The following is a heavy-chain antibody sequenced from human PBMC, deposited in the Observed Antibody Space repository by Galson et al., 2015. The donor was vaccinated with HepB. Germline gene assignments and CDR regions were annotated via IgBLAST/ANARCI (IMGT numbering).Heavy chain of an antibody. J-gene: IGHJ5*02. CDR2: IYYDGSA. Sequence: ETLSLTCSVSGVPINNFYWSWIRQSPGTGLEWIGYIYYDGSANYNPSLKGRVTISVDTPKSRFSLNLRSATAADTAVYYCARVLGRSGGSIYYARFDPWGQGILVTVSS. D-gene: IGHD2-15*01. V-gene: IGHV4-59*01. CDR1: GVPINNFY. CDR3: ARVLGRSGGSIYYARFDP.